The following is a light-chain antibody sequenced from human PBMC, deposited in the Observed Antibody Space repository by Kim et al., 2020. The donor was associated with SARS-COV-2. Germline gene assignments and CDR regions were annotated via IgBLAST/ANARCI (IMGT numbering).Light chain of an antibody. Sequence: ASVGDRVTITCRASQSISSYLNWYQQQPGKAPKLLIYAASSLQSGVPSRFSGSGSGTDFTLTISSLQPEDFATYYCQQSYSTPRGSFGQGTKLEI. V-gene: IGKV1-39*01. CDR2: AAS. J-gene: IGKJ2*03. CDR1: QSISSY. CDR3: QQSYSTPRGS.